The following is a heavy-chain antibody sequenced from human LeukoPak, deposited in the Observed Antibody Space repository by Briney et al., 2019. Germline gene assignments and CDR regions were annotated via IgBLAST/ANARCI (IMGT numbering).Heavy chain of an antibody. J-gene: IGHJ4*02. CDR2: IYDSGDT. Sequence: EGSLRLSCAASGFSVKTNYVGWVRQAPGKGLEWVSVIYDSGDTYYANSVKGRFTISRDTSKNTVYLQMNSLRAEDTAVYFCAREKNEIVVTSYFFDYWGQGTLVTVSS. V-gene: IGHV3-53*01. CDR3: AREKNEIVVTSYFFDY. D-gene: IGHD5-12*01. CDR1: GFSVKTNY.